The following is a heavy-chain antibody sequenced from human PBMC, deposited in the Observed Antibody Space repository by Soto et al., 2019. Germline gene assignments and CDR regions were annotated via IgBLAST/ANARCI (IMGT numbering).Heavy chain of an antibody. CDR3: AHQGDFYQRLDS. D-gene: IGHD2-2*01. CDR1: GIPFSAAW. J-gene: IGHJ4*02. V-gene: IGHV3-15*07. CDR2: IKSKGGGGTT. Sequence: EVQLVESGGGLVEPGGSLRLSCTLSGIPFSAAWMTWVRQAPGKGLEWVGRIKSKGGGGTTVYAAPVKGRFTISRDDSKNQSVLKMDSLNSEDTAGYYCAHQGDFYQRLDSLGQGTPVTVSS.